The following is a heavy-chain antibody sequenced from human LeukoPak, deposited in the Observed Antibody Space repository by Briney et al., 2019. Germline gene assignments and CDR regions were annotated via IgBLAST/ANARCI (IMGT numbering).Heavy chain of an antibody. CDR3: ARDRSGYSAFGWFDP. CDR2: IYYSGST. V-gene: IGHV4-39*07. D-gene: IGHD6-25*01. CDR1: GDSISSYY. Sequence: SETLSLTCTVSGDSISSYYWSWIRQPPGKGLEWIGSIYYSGSTYYNPSLKSRVTISVDTSKNQFSLKLSSVTAADTAVYYCARDRSGYSAFGWFDPWGQGTLVTVSS. J-gene: IGHJ5*02.